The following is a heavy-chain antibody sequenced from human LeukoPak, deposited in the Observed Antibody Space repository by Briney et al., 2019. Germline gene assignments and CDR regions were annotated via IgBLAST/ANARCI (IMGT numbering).Heavy chain of an antibody. Sequence: SETLSFTCTVSGGSISSYYWSWIRQPPGKGLEWIGYIYYSGSTNYNPSLKSRVTISVDTPKNQFSLKLSSVTAADTAVYYCAGNYYDSRNLFDYWGQGTLVTVSS. CDR2: IYYSGST. D-gene: IGHD3-22*01. CDR1: GGSISSYY. CDR3: AGNYYDSRNLFDY. J-gene: IGHJ4*02. V-gene: IGHV4-59*01.